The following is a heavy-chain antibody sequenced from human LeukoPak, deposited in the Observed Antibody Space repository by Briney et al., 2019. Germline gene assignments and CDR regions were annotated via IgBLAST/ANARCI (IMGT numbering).Heavy chain of an antibody. Sequence: GGSLRLSCAASGFTFSSYSMNWVRQAPGKGLEWVSSISSSSSYIYYADSVKGRFTISRDNAKNSLYLQMNSLRAEDTAVYYCAKDLSDYYDSSGYYNYYFDYWGQGTLVTVSS. D-gene: IGHD3-22*01. V-gene: IGHV3-21*01. CDR1: GFTFSSYS. CDR2: ISSSSSYI. J-gene: IGHJ4*02. CDR3: AKDLSDYYDSSGYYNYYFDY.